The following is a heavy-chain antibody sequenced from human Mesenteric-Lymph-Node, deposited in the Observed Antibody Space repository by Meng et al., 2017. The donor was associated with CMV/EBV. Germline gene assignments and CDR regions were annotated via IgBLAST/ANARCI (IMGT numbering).Heavy chain of an antibody. CDR2: IIPILGIA. Sequence: SVKVSCKASGGTFSSYAISWVRQAPGQGLEWMGGIIPILGIANYAQKFQGRVTITADKSTSTAYMELSSLRSEDTTVYYCARGRTTGDYWGQGTLVTSPQ. J-gene: IGHJ4*02. V-gene: IGHV1-69*10. D-gene: IGHD4-17*01. CDR3: ARGRTTGDY. CDR1: GGTFSSYA.